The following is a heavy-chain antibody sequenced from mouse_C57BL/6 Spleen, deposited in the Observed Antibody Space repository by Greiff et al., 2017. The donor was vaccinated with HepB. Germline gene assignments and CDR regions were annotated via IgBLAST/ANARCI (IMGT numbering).Heavy chain of an antibody. CDR1: GYTFTDYY. J-gene: IGHJ4*01. Sequence: QVQLQQSGAELVRPGASVKLSCKASGYTFTDYYINWVKQSPGQGLEWIARFYPGSGNTYYNEKFKGKATLTAEKSSSTAYMQLSSLTSEDSAVYFCARGGRNGYDDYYAMDYWGQGTSVTVSS. D-gene: IGHD2-2*01. CDR2: FYPGSGNT. V-gene: IGHV1-76*01. CDR3: ARGGRNGYDDYYAMDY.